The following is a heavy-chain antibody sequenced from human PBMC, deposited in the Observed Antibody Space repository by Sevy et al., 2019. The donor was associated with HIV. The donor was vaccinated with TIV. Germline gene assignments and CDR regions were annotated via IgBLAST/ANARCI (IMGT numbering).Heavy chain of an antibody. Sequence: GGSLRLSCATSGFNFNNTWMSWVRQAPGKGLEWVGRVKSEVDGGTRDYAAPVRCRFTMSRDESRSTLYLQMDTLTSEDTAVYYCTTGGGSITVAGTPFDYWGQGTQVTVSS. J-gene: IGHJ4*02. CDR3: TTGGGSITVAGTPFDY. V-gene: IGHV3-15*01. CDR1: GFNFNNTW. D-gene: IGHD6-19*01. CDR2: VKSEVDGGTR.